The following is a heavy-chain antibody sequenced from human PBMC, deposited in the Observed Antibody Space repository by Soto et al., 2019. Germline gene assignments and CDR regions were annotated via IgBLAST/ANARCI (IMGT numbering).Heavy chain of an antibody. CDR1: GYTYTNYE. D-gene: IGHD3-10*01. V-gene: IGHV1-8*01. J-gene: IGHJ5*02. CDR2: MNPGSGNT. CDR3: ARMASSGSLNWFDP. Sequence: GASVKVYCKASGYTYTNYEINWVRQKSGQGLEWMGWMNPGSGNTDYAHKFQGRVTMTRNISISTAYMELSRLGSDDTAIYYCARMASSGSLNWFDPWGQGTLVTVSS.